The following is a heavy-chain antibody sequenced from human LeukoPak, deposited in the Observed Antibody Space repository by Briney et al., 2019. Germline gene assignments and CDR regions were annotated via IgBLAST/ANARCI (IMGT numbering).Heavy chain of an antibody. J-gene: IGHJ4*02. CDR3: ARDRISSPPRYFDY. CDR1: FRDYY. CDR2: INHSGST. D-gene: IGHD6-6*01. V-gene: IGHV4-34*01. Sequence: FRDYYMSWIRQPPGKGLEWIGEINHSGSTNYNPSLKSRVTISVDTSKNQFSLKLSTVTAADTAVYYCARDRISSPPRYFDYWGQGTLVTVSS.